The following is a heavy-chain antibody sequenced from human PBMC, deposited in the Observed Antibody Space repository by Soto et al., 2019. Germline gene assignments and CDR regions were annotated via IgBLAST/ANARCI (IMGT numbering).Heavy chain of an antibody. CDR2: IYWDDDK. V-gene: IGHV2-5*02. Sequence: QITLKESGPTLVKPTQTLTLTCTFSGFSLSTSGVGVGWIRQPPGKALEWLALIYWDDDKRYSPSLKSRLTITKDTSKNHVVLTMTNMDPVDTATYYCAHGCIAAAGHNWFDPWGQGTLVTVSS. CDR1: GFSLSTSGVG. D-gene: IGHD6-13*01. CDR3: AHGCIAAAGHNWFDP. J-gene: IGHJ5*02.